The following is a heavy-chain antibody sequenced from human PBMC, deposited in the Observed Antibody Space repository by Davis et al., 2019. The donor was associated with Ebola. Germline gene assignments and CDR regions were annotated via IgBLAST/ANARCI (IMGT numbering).Heavy chain of an antibody. CDR3: ARANYDILTGFLDY. D-gene: IGHD3-9*01. CDR2: ISSSGSTI. CDR1: GFTFSSYE. V-gene: IGHV3-48*03. Sequence: PGGSLRLSCAASGFTFSSYEMNWVRQAPGKGLEWVSYISSSGSTIYYADSVKGRFTISRDNAKNSLYLQMNSLRAEDTAVYYCARANYDILTGFLDYWGQGTLVTVSS. J-gene: IGHJ4*02.